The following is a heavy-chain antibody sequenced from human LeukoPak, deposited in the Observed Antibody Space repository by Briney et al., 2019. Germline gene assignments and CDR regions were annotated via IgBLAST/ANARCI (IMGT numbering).Heavy chain of an antibody. Sequence: SVKVSCKASGGTFSSYAISWVRQAPGQGLEWMGGIIPIFGTANYAQKFQGRVTITADESTSTAYMELSGLRSEDTAVYYCARDGGRMVRGVIKGYYYGMDVWGQGTTVTVSS. CDR1: GGTFSSYA. CDR3: ARDGGRMVRGVIKGYYYGMDV. CDR2: IIPIFGTA. D-gene: IGHD3-10*01. J-gene: IGHJ6*02. V-gene: IGHV1-69*13.